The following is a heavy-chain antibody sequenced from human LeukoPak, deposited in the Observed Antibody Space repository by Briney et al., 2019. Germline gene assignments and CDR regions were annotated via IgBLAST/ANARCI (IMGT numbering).Heavy chain of an antibody. D-gene: IGHD6-19*01. J-gene: IGHJ5*02. CDR1: GYTFTSNY. Sequence: ASPKVSCKASGYTFTSNYMHWGLQSLGQGLEWMRIINPSGGSTSDAQKSQGRVTMTRDTSPSTVYMELSSLRSENTAVYYCASEYSSGWSSGWFDPWGQGTLVTVSS. V-gene: IGHV1-46*01. CDR3: ASEYSSGWSSGWFDP. CDR2: INPSGGST.